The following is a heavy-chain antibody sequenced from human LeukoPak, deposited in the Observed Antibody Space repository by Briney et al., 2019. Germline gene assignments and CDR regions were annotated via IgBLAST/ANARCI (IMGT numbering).Heavy chain of an antibody. V-gene: IGHV3-11*01. J-gene: IGHJ6*03. Sequence: GGFLRLSCAASGFTLSDYYMSWIRQAPGKGLEWVSYISHSGRTMYYADSVKGRFTISRDNAKNSLYLQMNSLRAGDTAVYYCARDSIVRGNIGNDMDVWGKGTTVTVSS. D-gene: IGHD2-8*01. CDR3: ARDSIVRGNIGNDMDV. CDR2: ISHSGRTM. CDR1: GFTLSDYY.